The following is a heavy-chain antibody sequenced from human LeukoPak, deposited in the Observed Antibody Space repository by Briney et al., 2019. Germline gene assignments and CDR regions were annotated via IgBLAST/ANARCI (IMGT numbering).Heavy chain of an antibody. J-gene: IGHJ5*02. D-gene: IGHD2-15*01. CDR2: ISYDGSNK. CDR3: ARDGYCSGGSCYSFDP. CDR1: GFTFSSYA. Sequence: QPGRSLRLSCAASGFTFSSYAMHWVRQAPGKGLEWVAVISYDGSNKYYADSVKGRFTISRDNSKNTLYLQKNSLRAEDTAVYYCARDGYCSGGSCYSFDPWGQGTLVTVSS. V-gene: IGHV3-30-3*01.